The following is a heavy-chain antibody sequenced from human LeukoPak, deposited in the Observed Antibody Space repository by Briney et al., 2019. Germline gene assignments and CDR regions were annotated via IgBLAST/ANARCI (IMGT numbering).Heavy chain of an antibody. J-gene: IGHJ6*02. CDR3: ARRGWYSGYYYGMDV. Sequence: PSETLSLTCTVSGYSISSGYYWGWIRQPPGKGLEWIGSIYHSGSTYYNPSLKSRVTISVDTSKNQFSLKLSSVTAADTAVYYCARRGWYSGYYYGMDVWGQGTTVTVSS. V-gene: IGHV4-38-2*02. D-gene: IGHD6-19*01. CDR1: GYSISSGYY. CDR2: IYHSGST.